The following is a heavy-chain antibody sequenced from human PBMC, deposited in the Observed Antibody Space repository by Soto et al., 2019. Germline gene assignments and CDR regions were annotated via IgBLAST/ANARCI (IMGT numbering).Heavy chain of an antibody. CDR2: INPNSGGT. V-gene: IGHV1-2*02. CDR1: GYTFTGYY. J-gene: IGHJ5*02. CDR3: ARDDYDSSGYYDNWFDP. Sequence: ASVKVSCKASGYTFTGYYMHWVRQAPGQGLEWMGWINPNSGGTNYAQKFQGRVTMTRDTSISTAYMELSRLRSDDTAVYYCARDDYDSSGYYDNWFDPWGQGTLVTSPQ. D-gene: IGHD3-22*01.